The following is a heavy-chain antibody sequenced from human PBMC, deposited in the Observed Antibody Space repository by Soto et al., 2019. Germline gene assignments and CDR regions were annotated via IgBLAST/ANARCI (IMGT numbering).Heavy chain of an antibody. D-gene: IGHD6-13*01. J-gene: IGHJ1*01. CDR3: AKVPVKGSSWYFFQH. CDR1: GFTFSSYA. Sequence: GESLKISCAASGFTFSSYAMSWVRQAPGKGLEWVSAISGSGGSTYYADSVKGRFTISRDNSKNTLYLQMNSLRAEDTAVYYCAKVPVKGSSWYFFQHWGQGTLVTVSS. V-gene: IGHV3-23*01. CDR2: ISGSGGST.